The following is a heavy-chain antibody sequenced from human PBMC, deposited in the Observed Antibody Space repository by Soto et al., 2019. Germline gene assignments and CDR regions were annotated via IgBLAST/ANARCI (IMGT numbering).Heavy chain of an antibody. D-gene: IGHD3-16*01. CDR2: IYYSGIT. J-gene: IGHJ4*02. V-gene: IGHV4-30-4*01. Sequence: QVQLQESGPGLVKPSQTLSLTCTVSGGSISSGDYYWSWIRQPPGKGLEWIGYIYYSGITYYNPSLRSRVTLSVDPSKIKFSLKLSSVPAADTAVYYCARVGGLRATTIGYWGQGTLVTVSS. CDR1: GGSISSGDYY. CDR3: ARVGGLRATTIGY.